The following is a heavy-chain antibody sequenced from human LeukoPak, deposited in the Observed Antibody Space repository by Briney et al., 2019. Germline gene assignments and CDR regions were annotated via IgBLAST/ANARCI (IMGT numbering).Heavy chain of an antibody. CDR2: IIPIFGTA. D-gene: IGHD4-17*01. V-gene: IGHV1-69*06. Sequence: SVKVSCKASGGTFSSYAISWARQAPGQGLEWMGGIIPIFGTANYAQKFQGRVTITADKSTSTAYMELSSLRSEDTAVYYCAREDGDYRTDYWGQGTLVTVSS. CDR3: AREDGDYRTDY. CDR1: GGTFSSYA. J-gene: IGHJ4*02.